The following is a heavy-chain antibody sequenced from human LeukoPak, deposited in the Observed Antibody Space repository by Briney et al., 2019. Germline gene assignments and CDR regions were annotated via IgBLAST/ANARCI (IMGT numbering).Heavy chain of an antibody. Sequence: GGSLRLSCTASGFTFSGRWMSWVRQAPGKGLEFVANIKEDGSAEYYVDSVKGRFTISKDNAKNSLYPQMNSLRVDDTAIYYCARDSDGYDLWGQGTLVTVSS. CDR3: ARDSDGYDL. V-gene: IGHV3-7*01. J-gene: IGHJ4*02. CDR1: GFTFSGRW. D-gene: IGHD2-15*01. CDR2: IKEDGSAE.